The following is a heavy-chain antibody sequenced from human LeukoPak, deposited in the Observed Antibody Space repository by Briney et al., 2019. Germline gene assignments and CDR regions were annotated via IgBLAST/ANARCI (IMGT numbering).Heavy chain of an antibody. CDR2: VNQDGSEA. V-gene: IGHV3-7*01. D-gene: IGHD5-12*01. J-gene: IGHJ4*02. CDR3: VRDGGVSGYDLLDY. CDR1: GFPFHNYW. Sequence: GGSLRLSCAASGFPFHNYWMTWVRQAPGKGLEWVAQVNQDGSEAHYADSVKARFTISRDNAKSSVSLQMNSLRAEDTAVYYCVRDGGVSGYDLLDYWCQGTLVTVSS.